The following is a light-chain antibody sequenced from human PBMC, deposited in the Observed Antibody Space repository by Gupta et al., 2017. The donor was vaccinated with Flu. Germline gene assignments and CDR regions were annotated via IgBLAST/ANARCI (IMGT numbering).Light chain of an antibody. CDR1: KYISSW. Sequence: GDRVTLTCRASKYISSWLAWYQHNPGKAPKLLIYEASRLSSGVPSRFSGSGSGTEFTLTISSLRPDDFATYYCQQYYSYVLTFGGGTKVQIK. CDR3: QQYYSYVLT. V-gene: IGKV1-5*03. CDR2: EAS. J-gene: IGKJ4*01.